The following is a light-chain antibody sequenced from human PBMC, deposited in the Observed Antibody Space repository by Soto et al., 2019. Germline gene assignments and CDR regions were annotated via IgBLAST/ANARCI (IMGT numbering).Light chain of an antibody. J-gene: IGKJ1*01. CDR3: QQYGRSPPWT. Sequence: EIVLTQSPGTLSLSPGERATLSCRASQSVSSLYLAWFRQKPGQAPRLLIYGASTRATGIPDRFSGSGSGTDFTLTISRLEPEDFAVYYCQQYGRSPPWTCGQGTKVDIK. V-gene: IGKV3-20*01. CDR1: QSVSSLY. CDR2: GAS.